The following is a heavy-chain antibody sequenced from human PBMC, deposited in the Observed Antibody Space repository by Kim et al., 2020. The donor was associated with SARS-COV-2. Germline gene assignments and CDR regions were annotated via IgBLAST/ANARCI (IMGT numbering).Heavy chain of an antibody. Sequence: GGSLRLSCAASGFTFSSYAMHWVRQAPGKGLEWVAVISYDGSNKYYADSVKGRFTISRDNSKNTLYLQMNSLRAEDTAVYYCARVRSSSSGVPDYWGQGTLVTVSS. CDR2: ISYDGSNK. CDR3: ARVRSSSSGVPDY. D-gene: IGHD6-6*01. V-gene: IGHV3-30*04. J-gene: IGHJ4*02. CDR1: GFTFSSYA.